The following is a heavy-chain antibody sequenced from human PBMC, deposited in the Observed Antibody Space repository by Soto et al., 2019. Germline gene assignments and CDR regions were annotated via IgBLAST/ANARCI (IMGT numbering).Heavy chain of an antibody. CDR1: GFTFSSYG. CDR3: AKDRLDYYGSGYYFYYGMDV. D-gene: IGHD3-10*01. J-gene: IGHJ6*02. CDR2: ISYDGSNK. V-gene: IGHV3-30*18. Sequence: PGGSLRLSCAASGFTFSSYGMHWVRQAPGKGLEWVAVISYDGSNKYYADSVKGRFTISRDNSKNTLYLQMNSLRAEDTAVYYCAKDRLDYYGSGYYFYYGMDVWGQGTTVTVSS.